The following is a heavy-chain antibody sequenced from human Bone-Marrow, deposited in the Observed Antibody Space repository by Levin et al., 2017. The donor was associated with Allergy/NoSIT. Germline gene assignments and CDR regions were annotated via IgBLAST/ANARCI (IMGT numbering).Heavy chain of an antibody. D-gene: IGHD3-3*01. J-gene: IGHJ4*02. CDR2: ISHRGTT. Sequence: SQTLSLTCTVSGASMRNYYWSWIRQPPGKGLEWIGEISHRGTTNYNPSLASRARLSVDASRNQFSLNLSPVTAADTAFYYCARIPYYFNTPFDYWSQGTLVTVSS. CDR1: GASMRNYY. CDR3: ARIPYYFNTPFDY. V-gene: IGHV4-34*01.